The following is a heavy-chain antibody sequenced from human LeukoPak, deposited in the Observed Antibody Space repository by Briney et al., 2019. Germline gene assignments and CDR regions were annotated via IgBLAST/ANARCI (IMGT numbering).Heavy chain of an antibody. V-gene: IGHV1-24*01. CDR1: GYTLTELS. D-gene: IGHD2-2*01. Sequence: ASVKVSCKVSGYTLTELSMHWVRQAPGKGLEWMGGFDPEDGETIYAQKFHGRVTMTEDTSTDTAYMELSSLRSEDTAVYYCATTDIVVVPAAMDLDYWGQGTLVTVSS. J-gene: IGHJ4*02. CDR2: FDPEDGET. CDR3: ATTDIVVVPAAMDLDY.